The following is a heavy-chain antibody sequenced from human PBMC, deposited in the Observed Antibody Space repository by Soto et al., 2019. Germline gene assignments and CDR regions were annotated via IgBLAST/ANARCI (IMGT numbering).Heavy chain of an antibody. J-gene: IGHJ4*02. CDR3: ARHVSFNVVVVAGHTGHTPGTVDY. Sequence: SETLSLTCTVSGGSISSSSYYWGWIRQPPGKGLEWIGSIYYSGSTYYNPSLKSRVTISVDTSKNQFSLKLSSVTAADTAVYYCARHVSFNVVVVAGHTGHTPGTVDYWGQGTLVTVSS. V-gene: IGHV4-39*01. D-gene: IGHD2-15*01. CDR1: GGSISSSSYY. CDR2: IYYSGST.